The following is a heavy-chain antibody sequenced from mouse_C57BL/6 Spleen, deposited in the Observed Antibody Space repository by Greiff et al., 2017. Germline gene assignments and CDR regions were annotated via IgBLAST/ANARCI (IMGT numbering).Heavy chain of an antibody. J-gene: IGHJ3*01. CDR2: IYPGDGDT. CDR1: GYAFSSSW. D-gene: IGHD4-1*01. Sequence: QVQLQQSGPELVKPGASVKISCKASGYAFSSSWMNWVKQRPGKGLEWIGRIYPGDGDTNYNGKFKGKDTLTADKSSSTAYMQLSSLTSEDSAVYFCARGDWDGGFAYWGQGTLVTVSA. CDR3: ARGDWDGGFAY. V-gene: IGHV1-82*01.